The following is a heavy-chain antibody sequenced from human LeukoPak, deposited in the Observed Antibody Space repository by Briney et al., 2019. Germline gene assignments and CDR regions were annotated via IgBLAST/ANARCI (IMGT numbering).Heavy chain of an antibody. CDR3: AKADATIGGAFDI. Sequence: AGGSLRLSCSPSGLTFRNYAMSWVRQAPRKGLEWVSIMSGTGDSTYYAPSMKGRFTIYRENPTNTVYLQMNSLRAEDTAVYFCAKADATIGGAFDIWGQGTMVTVSS. V-gene: IGHV3-23*01. CDR1: GLTFRNYA. D-gene: IGHD3-3*01. J-gene: IGHJ3*02. CDR2: MSGTGDST.